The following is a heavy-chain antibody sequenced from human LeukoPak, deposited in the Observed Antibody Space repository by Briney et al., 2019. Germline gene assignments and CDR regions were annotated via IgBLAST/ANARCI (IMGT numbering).Heavy chain of an antibody. CDR3: AKSRAIVVVITGTPFDY. CDR2: ISGSGGST. J-gene: IGHJ4*02. CDR1: GFTFSSYA. Sequence: GGYLRLSCAASGFTFSSYAMSWVRQAPGKGLEWVSGISGSGGSTYYADSVKGRLTISRDNSKNTLYLQMNSLRAEDTAVYYCAKSRAIVVVITGTPFDYWGQGTLVTVSS. V-gene: IGHV3-23*01. D-gene: IGHD3-22*01.